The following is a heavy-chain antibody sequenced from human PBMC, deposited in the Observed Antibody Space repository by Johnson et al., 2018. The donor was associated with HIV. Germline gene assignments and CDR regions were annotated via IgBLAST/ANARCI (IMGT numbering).Heavy chain of an antibody. J-gene: IGHJ3*02. CDR1: GFSFSSYA. V-gene: IGHV3-30*01. D-gene: IGHD3-22*01. CDR3: ARGSRYTYDNDDAHLLHAFDI. CDR2: VSYDGSER. Sequence: QMHLVESGGGVVQPGRSLRLSCAASGFSFSSYAMHWVRQAPGKGLEWVAVVSYDGSERYYADSVKGRFTISRDSSKNTLYLQMNSLRAEDTAVYYCARGSRYTYDNDDAHLLHAFDIRGQGTMVTVSS.